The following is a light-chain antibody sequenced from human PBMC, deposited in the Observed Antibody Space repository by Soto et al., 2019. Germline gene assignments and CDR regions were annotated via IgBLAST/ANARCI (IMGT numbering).Light chain of an antibody. J-gene: IGKJ2*01. CDR2: RAS. Sequence: DIQMTQSPSTLSASVGDRVTITCRASQSISSWLAWYQQKQGKAPKLLIYRASRLGNGVPSRFSGSGSGTEFTLTISSLQPDDFATYYCQQYDSSVYTFGQGTKLEIK. CDR3: QQYDSSVYT. CDR1: QSISSW. V-gene: IGKV1-5*03.